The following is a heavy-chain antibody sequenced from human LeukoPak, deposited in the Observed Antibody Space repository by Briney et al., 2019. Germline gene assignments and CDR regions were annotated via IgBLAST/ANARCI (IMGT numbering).Heavy chain of an antibody. V-gene: IGHV4-59*01. Sequence: SETLSLTCTVSGGSISSYYWSWIRQPPGKGLEWIGYIYYSGSTNYNPSLKSRVTISVDTSKNQFSLKLSSVTAADTAVYYCARVVLYYYGSGSPTSWFDPWGQGTLVTVSS. CDR3: ARVVLYYYGSGSPTSWFDP. D-gene: IGHD3-10*01. CDR2: IYYSGST. J-gene: IGHJ5*02. CDR1: GGSISSYY.